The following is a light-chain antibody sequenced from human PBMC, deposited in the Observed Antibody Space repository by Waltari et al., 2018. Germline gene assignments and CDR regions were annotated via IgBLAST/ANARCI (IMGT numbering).Light chain of an antibody. Sequence: QSALTQPASLSGSPGQSITISCTGTSSDVGGHNYVPWYQQHPGKAPKLMIYDVNNRPSGVSNRFSGSKSGNTASLTISGLQAEDEADYYCSSFTSSSTWVFGGGTKLTVL. V-gene: IGLV2-14*03. CDR2: DVN. CDR1: SSDVGGHNY. CDR3: SSFTSSSTWV. J-gene: IGLJ3*02.